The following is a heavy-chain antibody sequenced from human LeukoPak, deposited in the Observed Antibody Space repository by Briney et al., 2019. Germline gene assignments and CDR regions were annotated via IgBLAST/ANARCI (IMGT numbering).Heavy chain of an antibody. Sequence: PGGSLRLSCEVSGFTFTDYWMNWVRQAPGKGPEWVASIRQDGSEKTYVDSVKGRFTISRDNTKNSLSLQLNGLRAEDTAVYYCSRDGTAAGLYFDLWGQGTLVTGSS. CDR1: GFTFTDYW. J-gene: IGHJ4*01. CDR2: IRQDGSEK. CDR3: SRDGTAAGLYFDL. V-gene: IGHV3-7*01. D-gene: IGHD6-13*01.